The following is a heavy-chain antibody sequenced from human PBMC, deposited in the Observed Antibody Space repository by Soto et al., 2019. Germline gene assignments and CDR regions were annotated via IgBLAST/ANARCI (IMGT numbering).Heavy chain of an antibody. V-gene: IGHV4-34*01. D-gene: IGHD6-13*01. J-gene: IGHJ5*02. CDR3: ARHESRQQLVSAEFDP. CDR2: INHSGST. Sequence: SETLSLTCAVYGGPFSGYYWTWIRQPPGTGLEWIGEINHSGSTNYNPSLKSRVTISVDTSKNQFSLKLSSVTAADTAMYYCARHESRQQLVSAEFDPWGQGTLVTVSS. CDR1: GGPFSGYY.